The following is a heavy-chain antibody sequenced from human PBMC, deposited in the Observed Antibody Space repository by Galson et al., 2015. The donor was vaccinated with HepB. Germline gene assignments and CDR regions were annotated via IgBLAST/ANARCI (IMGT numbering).Heavy chain of an antibody. D-gene: IGHD2-2*01. CDR2: IYYSGST. J-gene: IGHJ6*02. Sequence: PSLTCTVSGGSISSGDYYWSWIRQPPGKGLEWIGYIYYSGSTYYNPSLKSRVTISVDTSKDQFSLKLSFVTAADTAVYYCARGDIVVVPAAMGDYYYGMDVWGQGTTVTVSS. CDR3: ARGDIVVVPAAMGDYYYGMDV. CDR1: GGSISSGDYY. V-gene: IGHV4-30-4*01.